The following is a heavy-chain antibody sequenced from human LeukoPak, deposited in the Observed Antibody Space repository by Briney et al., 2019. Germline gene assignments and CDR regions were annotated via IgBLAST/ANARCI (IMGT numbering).Heavy chain of an antibody. CDR3: AKDLAYYYDSSGYNDAFDI. J-gene: IGHJ3*02. CDR2: ISYDGSNK. V-gene: IGHV3-30-3*01. Sequence: PGRSLRLSCAASGFTFSSYAMHWVRQAPGKGLEWVAVISYDGSNKYYADSVKGRFTISRDNSKNTLYLQMNSLRAEDTAVYYCAKDLAYYYDSSGYNDAFDIWGQGTMVTVSS. D-gene: IGHD3-22*01. CDR1: GFTFSSYA.